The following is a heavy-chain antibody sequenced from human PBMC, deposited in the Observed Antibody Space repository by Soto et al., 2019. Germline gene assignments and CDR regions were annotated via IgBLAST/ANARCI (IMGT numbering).Heavy chain of an antibody. CDR1: GGAISSATYY. V-gene: IGHV4-31*03. D-gene: IGHD3-3*01. Sequence: QVLLQESGPGLVKPSQTLSLTCTVSGGAISSATYYWSWIRQPPGKGLEWIGYIYYSGTTYYSPSLESRVTSSVDTSKNQFSLNLSSVTAADTAVYYCARDQVFGVVPPYEALDIWGQGTKVTVSS. CDR2: IYYSGTT. CDR3: ARDQVFGVVPPYEALDI. J-gene: IGHJ3*02.